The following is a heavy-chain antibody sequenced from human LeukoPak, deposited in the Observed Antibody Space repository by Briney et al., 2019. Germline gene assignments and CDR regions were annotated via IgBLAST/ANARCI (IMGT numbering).Heavy chain of an antibody. V-gene: IGHV1-24*01. CDR3: ATILVGQQLVGIFSS. Sequence: ASVKVSCSVSGYTLTELSMHWVRQAPGKGLEWMGGFDPEDGETIYAQKFQGRVTMTEDTSTDTAYMELSSLRSEDTAVYYCATILVGQQLVGIFSSWGQGTLVTVSS. CDR1: GYTLTELS. CDR2: FDPEDGET. J-gene: IGHJ5*02. D-gene: IGHD6-13*01.